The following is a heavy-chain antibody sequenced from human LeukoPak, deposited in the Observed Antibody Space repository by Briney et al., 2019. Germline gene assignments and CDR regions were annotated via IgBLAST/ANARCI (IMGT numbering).Heavy chain of an antibody. J-gene: IGHJ3*02. V-gene: IGHV1-18*01. D-gene: IGHD3-22*01. CDR2: ISAYNGNT. Sequence: GASVTVSCKASGYTFTSYGISWVRQAPGQGLEWMGWISAYNGNTNYAQKLQGRVTMTTDTSTSTAYMELRSLRSDDTAVYYCAIYYYDSSGYRFHAFDIWGQGTMVTVSS. CDR3: AIYYYDSSGYRFHAFDI. CDR1: GYTFTSYG.